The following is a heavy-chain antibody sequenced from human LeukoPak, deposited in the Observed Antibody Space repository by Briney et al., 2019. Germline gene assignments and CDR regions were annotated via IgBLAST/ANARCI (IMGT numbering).Heavy chain of an antibody. J-gene: IGHJ4*02. Sequence: PGGSLRLSCAASGFTFSLYAMNWVRQAPGKGVERVSYINDDSCDIHYAGSVCGGFTISRDDASKTLYLHLSSLRVEDTAVYYCARDRLQPGFTDCWVRGSLATVSS. CDR1: GFTFSLYA. CDR2: INDDSCDI. V-gene: IGHV3-21*05. D-gene: IGHD2-15*01. CDR3: ARDRLQPGFTDC.